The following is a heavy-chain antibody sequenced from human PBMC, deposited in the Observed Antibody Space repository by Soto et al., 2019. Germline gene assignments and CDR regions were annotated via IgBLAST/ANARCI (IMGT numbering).Heavy chain of an antibody. CDR3: ARETESSGASY. J-gene: IGHJ4*02. D-gene: IGHD6-19*01. CDR2: ISSSGSTI. V-gene: IGHV3-48*03. CDR1: GFTFSSYE. Sequence: GGSLRLSCAASGFTFSSYEMNWVRQAPGKGLEWVSYISSSGSTIYYADSVKGRFTISRDNAKNSLYLQMNSLRAEDTAVYYCARETESSGASYWGQGTLVTVSS.